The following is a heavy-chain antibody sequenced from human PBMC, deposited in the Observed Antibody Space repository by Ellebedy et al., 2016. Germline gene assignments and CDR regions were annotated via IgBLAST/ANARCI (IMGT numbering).Heavy chain of an antibody. D-gene: IGHD3-22*01. CDR1: GYTFTSYG. CDR3: ARDYDSSGYLIGFDP. V-gene: IGHV1-8*02. CDR2: MNPNSGNT. Sequence: ASVKVSXXASGYTFTSYGISWVRQAPGQGLEWMGWMNPNSGNTGYAQKFQGRVTMTRNTSISTAYMELSSLRSEDTAVYYCARDYDSSGYLIGFDPWGQGTLVTVSS. J-gene: IGHJ5*02.